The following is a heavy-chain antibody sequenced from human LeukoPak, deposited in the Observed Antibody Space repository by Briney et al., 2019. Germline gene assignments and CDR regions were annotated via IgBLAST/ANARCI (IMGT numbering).Heavy chain of an antibody. CDR3: ARDRSYYYDSSGYGDY. J-gene: IGHJ4*02. CDR2: IYYSGST. Sequence: SETLSLTCTVSGDSINRYYWSWIRQPPGRGLEWIGYIYYSGSTNYNPSLKSRVTISVDTSKNQFSLKLTSVTAADTAVYYCARDRSYYYDSSGYGDYWGQGTLVTVSS. D-gene: IGHD3-22*01. V-gene: IGHV4-59*01. CDR1: GDSINRYY.